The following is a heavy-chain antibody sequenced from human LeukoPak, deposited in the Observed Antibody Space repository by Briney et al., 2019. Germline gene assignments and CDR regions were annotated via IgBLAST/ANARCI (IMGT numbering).Heavy chain of an antibody. CDR2: IWYDGSNK. Sequence: GGSLRLSCAASGFTFRSHGMHWVRQAPGKGLEWVAVIWYDGSNKYYADSVKGRFAISRDNSKNTLYLQMNSLRAEDTAVYYCASYVLGDAFDIWGQGTMVTVSS. J-gene: IGHJ3*02. V-gene: IGHV3-33*01. CDR1: GFTFRSHG. CDR3: ASYVLGDAFDI. D-gene: IGHD3-3*02.